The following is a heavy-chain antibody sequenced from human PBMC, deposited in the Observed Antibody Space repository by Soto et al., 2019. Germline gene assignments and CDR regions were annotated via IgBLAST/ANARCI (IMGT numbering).Heavy chain of an antibody. D-gene: IGHD3-3*01. Sequence: QITLNESGPTEVRPTETLTLTCRFSGFSLTTSGVGVGWIRQSPGKAPEWLALIYWDDDKLYSASLKSRLTIPKDTSKNQVLLTVSDLDPTDTATYSCAHRVLRTVFGLVTTTAIYFDFWGPGTPVAVSS. J-gene: IGHJ4*02. CDR3: AHRVLRTVFGLVTTTAIYFDF. CDR2: IYWDDDK. CDR1: GFSLTTSGVG. V-gene: IGHV2-5*02.